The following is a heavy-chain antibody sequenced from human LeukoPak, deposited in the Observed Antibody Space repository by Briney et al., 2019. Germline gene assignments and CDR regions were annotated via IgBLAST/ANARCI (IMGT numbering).Heavy chain of an antibody. CDR1: GFTFSSYA. D-gene: IGHD5-18*01. V-gene: IGHV3-64*02. CDR2: ISSYGDST. CDR3: ARGAMACIDY. Sequence: SGGSLRLSCAASGFTFSSYAMHWVRQAPGKGLEYVSAISSYGDSTYYADSVKGRFTISRDNSKKTLYLEMGSLRAEDMAVYYCARGAMACIDYWGQGTLVTVSS. J-gene: IGHJ4*02.